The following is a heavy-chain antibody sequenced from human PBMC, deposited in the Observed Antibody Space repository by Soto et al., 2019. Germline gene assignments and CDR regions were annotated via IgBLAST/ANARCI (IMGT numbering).Heavy chain of an antibody. CDR2: VYYSGST. CDR1: GGSISSTSYY. D-gene: IGHD1-26*01. J-gene: IGHJ4*02. Sequence: SETLSLTCTVSGGSISSTSYYWGWIRQPPGEGLKWIGSVYYSGSTYYNPSLKSRLTISVDTSKNQFSLKLSSVTATDTAVYYCATTAGYWGQGTLVTVSS. CDR3: ATTAGY. V-gene: IGHV4-39*01.